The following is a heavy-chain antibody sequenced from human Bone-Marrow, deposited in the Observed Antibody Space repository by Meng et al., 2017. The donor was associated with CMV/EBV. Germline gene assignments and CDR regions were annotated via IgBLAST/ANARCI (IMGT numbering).Heavy chain of an antibody. J-gene: IGHJ6*02. CDR3: AREKSDCSSTSCSGGMDV. CDR1: GFTVSSNY. CDR2: IYSGGST. D-gene: IGHD2-2*01. Sequence: GESLKISCAASGFTVSSNYMSWVRQAPGKGLEWVSVIYSGGSTYYADSVKGRFTISRDNSKNTLYLQMNGLRAEDTAVYYCAREKSDCSSTSCSGGMDVWGQGTTVTVSS. V-gene: IGHV3-53*05.